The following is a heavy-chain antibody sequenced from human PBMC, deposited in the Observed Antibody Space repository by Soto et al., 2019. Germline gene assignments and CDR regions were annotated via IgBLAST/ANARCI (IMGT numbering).Heavy chain of an antibody. CDR1: GFTYTDFA. J-gene: IGHJ6*02. D-gene: IGHD3-22*01. CDR2: ISYDGSDK. V-gene: IGHV3-30*09. Sequence: VQLVESGGGEVQPGRSLRLSCAASGFTYTDFALHWVRQAPGKGLEWVAIISYDGSDKYYADSVKGRFAISRDNPKNTLYLEMNSLRPEDTAVYFCARRAWDSYYAIDVWGQGTTVNVFS. CDR3: ARRAWDSYYAIDV.